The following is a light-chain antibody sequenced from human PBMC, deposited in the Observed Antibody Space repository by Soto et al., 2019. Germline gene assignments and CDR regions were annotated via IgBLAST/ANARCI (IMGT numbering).Light chain of an antibody. Sequence: QSALTQPASVSGPPGQSIVISCNGSSSDVGSYDLVSWYLQYPGKAPKVIIFEGTKRPSGVSDRFSGSKSGNTASLTISGLQTEDEADYYCAAWDDSLNGFYVFGTGTKLTVL. CDR2: EGT. CDR1: SSDVGSYDL. CDR3: AAWDDSLNGFYV. V-gene: IGLV2-23*01. J-gene: IGLJ1*01.